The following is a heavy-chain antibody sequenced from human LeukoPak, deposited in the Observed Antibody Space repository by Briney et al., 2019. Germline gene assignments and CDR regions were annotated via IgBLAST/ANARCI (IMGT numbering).Heavy chain of an antibody. CDR2: ISTSSGTI. D-gene: IGHD1-1*01. Sequence: PGGSLRLSCAASGFTFSSYSTNWVRQAPGKGLEWVSYISTSSGTIYYADSLKGRFTISRDNAKNSLYLQMNSLRAEDTAVYYCARDHSNWEGVDYWGQGTLVTVSS. CDR3: ARDHSNWEGVDY. J-gene: IGHJ4*02. CDR1: GFTFSSYS. V-gene: IGHV3-48*01.